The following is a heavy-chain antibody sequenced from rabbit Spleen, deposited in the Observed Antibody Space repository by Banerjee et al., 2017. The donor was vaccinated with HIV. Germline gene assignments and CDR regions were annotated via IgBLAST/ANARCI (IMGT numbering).Heavy chain of an antibody. CDR3: TRDDGSGHYIDGYFNL. CDR1: GFSFSSGYD. J-gene: IGHJ4*01. D-gene: IGHD1-1*01. CDR2: IYTGNGKN. Sequence: QEQLVESGGGLVKPGASLTLICPASGFSFSSGYDLSWVRQAPGKGLEWIGFIYTGNGKNYYASWAKGRFTISKTSSTTVTLQVTSLTAADTATYFCTRDDGSGHYIDGYFNLWGQGTLVTVS. V-gene: IGHV1S45*01.